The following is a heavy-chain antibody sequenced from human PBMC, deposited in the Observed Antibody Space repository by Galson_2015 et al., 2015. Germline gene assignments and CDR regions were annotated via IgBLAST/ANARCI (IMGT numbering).Heavy chain of an antibody. V-gene: IGHV3-23*01. CDR1: GFPFTSYA. CDR3: AKQRGASCYGGMDV. CDR2: ISDSGSNT. J-gene: IGHJ6*02. D-gene: IGHD2-15*01. Sequence: LRLSCAASGFPFTSYAMTWVRQAPGKGLEWVSVISDSGSNTYYADSVKGRFSISRDNSKNTLYLQMNSLRAEDTAVYFCAKQRGASCYGGMDVWGQGTTVTVSS.